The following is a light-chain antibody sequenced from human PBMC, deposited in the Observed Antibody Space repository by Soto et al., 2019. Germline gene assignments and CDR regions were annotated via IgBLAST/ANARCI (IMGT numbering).Light chain of an antibody. CDR2: ANS. Sequence: SFLTQPPSVSGAPGQSVTSSCSGSSSNIGVGYDVRWYQQLPGRAPKLLIYANSIRPAGIPDRFSGSKSGTSASLAITGLQAEDEADYYCQSYDNSPSTYVFGTGTKVTVL. V-gene: IGLV1-40*01. CDR3: QSYDNSPSTYV. CDR1: SSNIGVGYD. J-gene: IGLJ1*01.